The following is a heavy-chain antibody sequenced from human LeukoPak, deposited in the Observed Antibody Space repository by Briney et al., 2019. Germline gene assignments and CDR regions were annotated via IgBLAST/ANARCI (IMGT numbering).Heavy chain of an antibody. D-gene: IGHD3-22*01. CDR2: ISAYNGNT. J-gene: IGHJ4*02. CDR1: GYTFTSYG. CDR3: ARKVYASNDYYYEYYLDY. Sequence: ASVKVSCKASGYTFTSYGISWVRQGPGQGLEWMGWISAYNGNTNYAQKLQGRVTMTTDTSTSTAYMELRSLRSEDTAVYYCARKVYASNDYYYEYYLDYWGQGTLVTVSS. V-gene: IGHV1-18*01.